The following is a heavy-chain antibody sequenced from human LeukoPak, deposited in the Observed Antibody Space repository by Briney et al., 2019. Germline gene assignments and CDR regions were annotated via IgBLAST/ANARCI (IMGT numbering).Heavy chain of an antibody. D-gene: IGHD4-17*01. Sequence: GGSLRLSCAASGFTFSSYAMSWVRQAPGKGLEGVSAISGSGGSTYYAGSVKGRFTISRDNSKNTLYLQMNSLRAEDTAVYYCAKDPDYGLADYWGQGTLVTVSS. CDR2: ISGSGGST. V-gene: IGHV3-23*01. J-gene: IGHJ4*02. CDR1: GFTFSSYA. CDR3: AKDPDYGLADY.